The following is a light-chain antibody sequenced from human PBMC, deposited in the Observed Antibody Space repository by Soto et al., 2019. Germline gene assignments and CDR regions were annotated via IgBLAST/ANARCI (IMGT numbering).Light chain of an antibody. CDR3: CSYTSSSTLV. CDR2: EVS. CDR1: SSDVGGYNY. Sequence: QSALTQPASVSGSPGQSITISCTGTSSDVGGYNYVSWYQQHPGKAPKLMIYEVSNRPSGVSNRFSGSKSGNTASLTISGLQAEDEADYHCCSYTSSSTLVFGGGTKVTVL. J-gene: IGLJ3*02. V-gene: IGLV2-14*01.